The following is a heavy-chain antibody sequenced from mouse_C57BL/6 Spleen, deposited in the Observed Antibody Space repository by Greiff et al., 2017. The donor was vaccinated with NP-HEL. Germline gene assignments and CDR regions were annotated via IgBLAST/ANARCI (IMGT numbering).Heavy chain of an antibody. D-gene: IGHD3-2*02. CDR2: IDPSDSYT. V-gene: IGHV1-69*01. Sequence: VQLQQPGAELVMPGASVKLSCKASGYTFTSYWMHWVKQRPGQGLEWIGEIDPSDSYTNYNQKFKGKSTLTVDKSSSTAYMQLSSLTSEVSAVYYCARQGAQATSFDYWGQGTTLTVSS. CDR1: GYTFTSYW. J-gene: IGHJ2*01. CDR3: ARQGAQATSFDY.